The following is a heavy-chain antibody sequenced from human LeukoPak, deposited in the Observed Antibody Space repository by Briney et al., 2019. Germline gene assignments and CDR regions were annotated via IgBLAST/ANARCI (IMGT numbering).Heavy chain of an antibody. CDR3: ARLRGGVFDY. CDR2: ISDTGDET. Sequence: GGSLRLSCAASGFSFSNYFMTWARQPPGKGLEWVSAISDTGDETRYADSVKGRFTISRDNSKNTLSLQLNSLRADDTAVYYCARLRGGVFDYWGQGTLVTVSS. J-gene: IGHJ4*02. V-gene: IGHV3-23*01. D-gene: IGHD4-17*01. CDR1: GFSFSNYF.